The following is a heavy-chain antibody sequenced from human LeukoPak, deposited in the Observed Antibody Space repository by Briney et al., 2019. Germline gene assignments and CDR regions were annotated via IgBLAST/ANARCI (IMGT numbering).Heavy chain of an antibody. CDR2: ISGSGGST. Sequence: PGGSLRLSCAASGFTFSSYAMSWVRQAPGKGLEWVSAISGSGGSTYYADSVKGRFTISRDNSKNTLYLQMNSLRAEDTAVYYCAKAPHRYSSSWYPIPDYWGQGTLVTVSS. J-gene: IGHJ4*02. CDR1: GFTFSSYA. D-gene: IGHD6-13*01. CDR3: AKAPHRYSSSWYPIPDY. V-gene: IGHV3-23*01.